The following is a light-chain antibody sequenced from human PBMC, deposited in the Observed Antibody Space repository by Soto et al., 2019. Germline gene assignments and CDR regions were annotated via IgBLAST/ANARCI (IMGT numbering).Light chain of an antibody. CDR3: FSYTSSTAYV. CDR2: EVS. Sequence: QSALTHPASVSGSPGQSITISCTGTSSDVGGYKYVSWYQLHPGKAPKLMIYEVSNRPSGISNRFSASKSGNTASLTISGLQAEDEADYYCFSYTSSTAYVFGTGTKLTVL. J-gene: IGLJ1*01. V-gene: IGLV2-14*01. CDR1: SSDVGGYKY.